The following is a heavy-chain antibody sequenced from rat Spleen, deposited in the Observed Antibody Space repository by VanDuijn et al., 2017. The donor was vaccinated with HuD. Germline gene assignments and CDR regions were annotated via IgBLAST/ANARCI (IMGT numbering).Heavy chain of an antibody. CDR3: ARREQLGYFEY. Sequence: EVQLVESGGGLVQPGRSMKLSCTASGFTFSNYDMAWVRRAPKKGLEWVATISYDGSTTNYRDSVKGRFTISRDNAKSTLYLQMDSLRSEDTATYYCARREQLGYFEYWGQGVMVTVSS. CDR2: ISYDGSTT. D-gene: IGHD1-10*01. V-gene: IGHV5-7*01. CDR1: GFTFSNYD. J-gene: IGHJ2*01.